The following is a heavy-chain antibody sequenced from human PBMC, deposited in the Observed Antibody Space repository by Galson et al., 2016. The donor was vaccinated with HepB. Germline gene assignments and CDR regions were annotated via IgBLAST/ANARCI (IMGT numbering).Heavy chain of an antibody. D-gene: IGHD3-10*01. J-gene: IGHJ4*02. CDR1: GFTFSSYE. CDR3: ARSREYFGSGSYLDY. Sequence: SLRLSCAASGFTFSSYEMNWVRQAPGKGLEWVSYISSSGSTIYYADSVKGRFTISRDNAKNSLYLQMNSLRAEDTAVYHCARSREYFGSGSYLDYWGQGTLVIVSS. V-gene: IGHV3-48*03. CDR2: ISSSGSTI.